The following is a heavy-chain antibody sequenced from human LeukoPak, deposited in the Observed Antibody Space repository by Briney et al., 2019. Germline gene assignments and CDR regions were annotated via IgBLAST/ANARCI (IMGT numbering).Heavy chain of an antibody. CDR3: AKHNWNYFYYYYMDV. CDR1: GFTFSSYA. V-gene: IGHV3-23*01. Sequence: GGSLRLSCAASGFTFSSYAMSWVRQAPGKGLEWVSAISGSGGSTYYADSVKGRFTISRDNSKNTLYLQMNSLRAEDTAVYYCAKHNWNYFYYYYMDVWGKGTTVTVSS. CDR2: ISGSGGST. D-gene: IGHD1-20*01. J-gene: IGHJ6*03.